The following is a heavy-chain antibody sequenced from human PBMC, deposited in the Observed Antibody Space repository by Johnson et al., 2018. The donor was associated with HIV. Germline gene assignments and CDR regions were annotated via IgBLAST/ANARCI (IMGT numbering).Heavy chain of an antibody. CDR2: IGTAGDT. V-gene: IGHV3-13*01. CDR3: ARDRARDAFDV. Sequence: VQLVESGGGLVQPGGSLRLSCAASGFTFSSYDMHWVRQGTGKGLEWVSAIGTAGDTYYPGSVKGRFTISRENAKNSLYLQMNSLRAEDTAVYYCARDRARDAFDVWGQGTMVTVSS. J-gene: IGHJ3*01. CDR1: GFTFSSYD.